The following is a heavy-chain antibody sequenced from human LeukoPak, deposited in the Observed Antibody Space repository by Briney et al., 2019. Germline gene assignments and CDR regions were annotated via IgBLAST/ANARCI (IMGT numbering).Heavy chain of an antibody. V-gene: IGHV5-51*01. CDR1: GYSFTSYW. Sequence: PGESLKISCKGSGYSFTSYWIGWVRQMPGKGLEWMGIIYPGDSDTRYSPSFQGQVTISADKSISTAYLQWSSLKASDTAMYYCARWMRGPVYDAYFDYWGQGTLVTVSS. J-gene: IGHJ4*02. CDR2: IYPGDSDT. CDR3: ARWMRGPVYDAYFDY. D-gene: IGHD3-22*01.